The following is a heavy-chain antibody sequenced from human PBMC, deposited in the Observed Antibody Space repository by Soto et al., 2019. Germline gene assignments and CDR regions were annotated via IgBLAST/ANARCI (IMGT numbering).Heavy chain of an antibody. D-gene: IGHD2-2*02. CDR2: INHSGST. J-gene: IGHJ6*02. V-gene: IGHV4-34*01. CDR3: AREGYCSSTSCYNQLHVGVSGDEKGGMDV. CDR1: GGSFSGYY. Sequence: SETLSLTCAVYGGSFSGYYWSWIRQPPGKGLEWIGEINHSGSTNYNPSLKSRVTISVDTSKNQFSLKLSSVTAADTAVYYCAREGYCSSTSCYNQLHVGVSGDEKGGMDVWGQGTTVTVSS.